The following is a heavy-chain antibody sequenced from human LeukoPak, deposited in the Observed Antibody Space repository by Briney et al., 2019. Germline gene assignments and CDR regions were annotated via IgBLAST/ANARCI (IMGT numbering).Heavy chain of an antibody. Sequence: GRSLRLSCAASGFTFSSYAMHWVRQAPGKGLEWVAVISYDGSNKYYADSVKGRFTIPRDNSKNTLYLQMNSLRAEDTAVYYCAKDPITMIVVPGFDPWGQGTLVTVFS. D-gene: IGHD3-22*01. CDR1: GFTFSSYA. J-gene: IGHJ5*02. CDR2: ISYDGSNK. CDR3: AKDPITMIVVPGFDP. V-gene: IGHV3-30-3*01.